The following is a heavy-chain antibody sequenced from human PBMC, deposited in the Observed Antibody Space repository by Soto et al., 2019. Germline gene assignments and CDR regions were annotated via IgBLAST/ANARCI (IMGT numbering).Heavy chain of an antibody. CDR2: ISSSGSTI. D-gene: IGHD3-16*01. CDR3: ARDPYMITFGGVTSGMEV. V-gene: IGHV3-11*01. J-gene: IGHJ6*04. Sequence: GGSLRLSCAASGFTFSDYYMSWIRQAPGKGLEWVSYISSSGSTIYYADSVKGRFTISRDNAKNSLYLQMNSLRAEDTAVYYCARDPYMITFGGVTSGMEVWGKGTKVTVSS. CDR1: GFTFSDYY.